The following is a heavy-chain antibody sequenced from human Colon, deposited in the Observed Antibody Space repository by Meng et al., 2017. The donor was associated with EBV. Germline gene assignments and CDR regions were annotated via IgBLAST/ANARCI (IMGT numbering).Heavy chain of an antibody. CDR1: GCSINSGDSY. CDR2: IYYTGST. J-gene: IGHJ4*02. Sequence: LLVSGPGLVKPSQPLSLTCTVSGCSINSGDSYWSWIRQPPGKCLEWIGYIYYTGSTYYNPSLKSRVTISMDPSKNQFSLRLSSVTAADTVVYYCARNYYFDYWGQGTLVTVSS. V-gene: IGHV4-30-4*01. CDR3: ARNYYFDY.